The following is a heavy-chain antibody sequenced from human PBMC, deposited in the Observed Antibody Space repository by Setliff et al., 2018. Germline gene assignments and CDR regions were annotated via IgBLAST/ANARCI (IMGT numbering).Heavy chain of an antibody. J-gene: IGHJ4*02. Sequence: SETLSLTCAVYDGSFSDYYWGWIRQSPGKGLEWIGSMYYSGSTYYNPSLKGRVTLSVDTTKNQFSLKLTSMTAADTAVYFCARHLLVQGTYHFDYWGQGSPVTVSS. D-gene: IGHD3-10*01. V-gene: IGHV4-34*01. CDR2: MYYSGST. CDR3: ARHLLVQGTYHFDY. CDR1: DGSFSDYY.